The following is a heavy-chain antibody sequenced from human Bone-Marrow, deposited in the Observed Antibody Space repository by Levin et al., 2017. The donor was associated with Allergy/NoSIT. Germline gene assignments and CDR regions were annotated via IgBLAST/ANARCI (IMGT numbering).Heavy chain of an antibody. D-gene: IGHD4-17*01. V-gene: IGHV1-46*01. Sequence: ASVKVSCEASGYTFTDYYMHWGRQAPGQGLEWMGIVNPGTGSTNSALKFRDRVTLTIDTSTTTISMELSSLTSEDTAVYFCAGEGPTETTADYWGQGTLVTVCS. CDR1: GYTFTDYY. CDR3: AGEGPTETTADY. J-gene: IGHJ4*02. CDR2: VNPGTGST.